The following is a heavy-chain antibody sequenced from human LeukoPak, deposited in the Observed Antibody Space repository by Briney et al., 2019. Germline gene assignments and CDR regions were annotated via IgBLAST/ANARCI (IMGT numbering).Heavy chain of an antibody. Sequence: PSETLSLTCTVSGGSISSYYWRCLRQPPGKGLEWIGYIYYSGSTNYNPSLKSRVTISVDTSKNQFSLKLSSVTAADTAVYYCARTQMGDMDAFDIWGQGTMVTVSS. CDR1: GGSISSYY. J-gene: IGHJ3*02. CDR2: IYYSGST. D-gene: IGHD3-16*01. CDR3: ARTQMGDMDAFDI. V-gene: IGHV4-59*01.